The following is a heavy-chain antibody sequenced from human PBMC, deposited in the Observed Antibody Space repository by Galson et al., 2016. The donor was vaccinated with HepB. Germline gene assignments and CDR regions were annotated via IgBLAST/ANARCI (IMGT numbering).Heavy chain of an antibody. J-gene: IGHJ5*02. CDR3: AGKTSSFGNWFDP. CDR2: ISARDGRT. D-gene: IGHD3-3*01. CDR1: GFPFSSYA. V-gene: IGHV3-23*01. Sequence: SLRLSCAASGFPFSSYAMSWVRQAPGKGLEWVSVISARDGRTYYSDSVKGRFTISRDDSENTLYLQMNSMRVEDTAVYYCAGKTSSFGNWFDPWGQGARVTVSS.